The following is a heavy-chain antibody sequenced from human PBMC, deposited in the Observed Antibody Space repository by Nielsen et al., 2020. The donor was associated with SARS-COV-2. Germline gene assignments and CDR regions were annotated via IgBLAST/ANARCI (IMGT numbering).Heavy chain of an antibody. CDR3: AKFLWFGELSDIYFDY. J-gene: IGHJ4*02. CDR1: GFTFDGFG. D-gene: IGHD3-10*01. V-gene: IGHV3-23*01. Sequence: GESLKISCAGSGFTFDGFGMNWVRQAPGKGLEWVSGITSSGANTYYADSVKGRFTISRDNSKNTLYLQMNSLRAEDTALYYCAKFLWFGELSDIYFDYWGQGTLVTVSS. CDR2: ITSSGANT.